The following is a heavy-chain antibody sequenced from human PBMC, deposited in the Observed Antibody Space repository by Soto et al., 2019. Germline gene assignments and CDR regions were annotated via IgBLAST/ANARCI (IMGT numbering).Heavy chain of an antibody. CDR1: GFTFGDYA. Sequence: GGSLRLSCTASGFTFGDYAMSWFRQAPGKGLEWVGFIRSKAYGGTTEYAASVKGRFTISRDDSKSIAYLQMNSLKTEDTAVYYCTRVGFEAVAGTWGQGTLVTVSS. J-gene: IGHJ4*02. V-gene: IGHV3-49*03. CDR3: TRVGFEAVAGT. D-gene: IGHD6-19*01. CDR2: IRSKAYGGTT.